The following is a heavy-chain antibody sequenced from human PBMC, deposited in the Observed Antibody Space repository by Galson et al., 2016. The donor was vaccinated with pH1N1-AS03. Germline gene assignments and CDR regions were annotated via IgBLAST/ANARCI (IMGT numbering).Heavy chain of an antibody. Sequence: SVKVSCKASAGTFATFAVSWVRQARGQGLEWMGGVIPLSGTTHYAQKFQGRVTITADDSTGTAYMELSSPRSDDTAVYYCARDRYRDPRTDFYESAYWGQGTRVTVSS. CDR2: VIPLSGTT. J-gene: IGHJ4*02. D-gene: IGHD2/OR15-2a*01. CDR3: ARDRYRDPRTDFYESAY. V-gene: IGHV1-69*13. CDR1: AGTFATFA.